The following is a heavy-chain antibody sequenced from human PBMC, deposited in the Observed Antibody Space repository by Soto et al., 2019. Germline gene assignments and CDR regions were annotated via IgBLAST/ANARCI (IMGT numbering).Heavy chain of an antibody. Sequence: SETLSLTCTVSGGSISSYYWSWIRQPPGKGLEWIGYIYYSGSTNYNPSLKSRVTISVDTSKNQFSLKLSSVTAADTAVYYCARGRDYYGSGSYLGWFDPWGQGTLVTVSS. J-gene: IGHJ5*02. CDR1: GGSISSYY. V-gene: IGHV4-59*01. CDR3: ARGRDYYGSGSYLGWFDP. D-gene: IGHD3-10*01. CDR2: IYYSGST.